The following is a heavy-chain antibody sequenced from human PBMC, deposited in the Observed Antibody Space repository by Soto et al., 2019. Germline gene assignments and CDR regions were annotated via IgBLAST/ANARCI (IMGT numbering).Heavy chain of an antibody. V-gene: IGHV3-7*01. CDR3: ARGNDFGSGTAAFDC. J-gene: IGHJ4*02. Sequence: PGWSLRLSCASPVFSFISYWLNWLRQAPGKGLEWVANIKRDGSEKYYVDSVKGRFAISRDNAKNSLYLQMNSLRADDTAVYYCARGNDFGSGTAAFDCWGQGTLVTVSS. CDR1: VFSFISYW. D-gene: IGHD3-10*01. CDR2: IKRDGSEK.